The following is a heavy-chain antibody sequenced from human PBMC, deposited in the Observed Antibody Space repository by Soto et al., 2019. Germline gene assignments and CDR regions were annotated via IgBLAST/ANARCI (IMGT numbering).Heavy chain of an antibody. J-gene: IGHJ4*02. Sequence: GGALGLYCSASGFTFSSYEMNWVRQAPGKGLEWVSYISSSGSTIYYADSVKGRFTISRDNAKNSLYLQMNSLRAEDTAVYYCARAHSAYYYDSSGYYGYFDYWGQGTLVTVSS. CDR1: GFTFSSYE. CDR3: ARAHSAYYYDSSGYYGYFDY. CDR2: ISSSGSTI. V-gene: IGHV3-48*03. D-gene: IGHD3-22*01.